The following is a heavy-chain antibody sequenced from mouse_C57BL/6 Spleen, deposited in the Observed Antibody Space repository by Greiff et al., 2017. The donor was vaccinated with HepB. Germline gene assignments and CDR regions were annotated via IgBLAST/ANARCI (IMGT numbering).Heavy chain of an antibody. CDR2: IDPSDSET. D-gene: IGHD2-2*01. V-gene: IGHV1-52*01. CDR3: ARDGYDEDWFAY. CDR1: GYTFTSYW. Sequence: VQLQQPGAELVRPGSSVKLSCKASGYTFTSYWMHWVKQRPIQGLEWIGNIDPSDSETHYNQKFKDKATLTVDKSSSTAYMQLSSLTSEDSAVYYCARDGYDEDWFAYWGQGTLVTVSA. J-gene: IGHJ3*01.